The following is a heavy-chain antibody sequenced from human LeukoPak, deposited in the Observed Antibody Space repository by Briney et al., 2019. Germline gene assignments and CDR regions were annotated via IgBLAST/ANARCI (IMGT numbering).Heavy chain of an antibody. CDR2: IYYSGST. V-gene: IGHV4-61*01. D-gene: IGHD5-18*01. Sequence: SETLSLTCTVSGYSISSGYYWGWIRQPPGKGLEWIGYIYYSGSTNYNPSLKSRVTISVDTSKNQFSLKLSSVTAADTAVYYCARTTEGGYTYDYFYYYYMDVWGKGTTVTISS. CDR3: ARTTEGGYTYDYFYYYYMDV. J-gene: IGHJ6*03. CDR1: GYSISSGYY.